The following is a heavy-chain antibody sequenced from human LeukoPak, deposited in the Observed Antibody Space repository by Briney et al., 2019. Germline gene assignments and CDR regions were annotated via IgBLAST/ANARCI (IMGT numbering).Heavy chain of an antibody. Sequence: GGSLRLSCAASGFTFSSSAMSWVRQAPGKGLEWVSAISNNGGYTYYADSVQGRFAISRDNSKSTLCLQMNNLRAEDTAIYSCARSPLATCTGVKCYPLDYWGQGTLVTVSS. CDR1: GFTFSSSA. CDR2: ISNNGGYT. D-gene: IGHD2-8*02. CDR3: ARSPLATCTGVKCYPLDY. J-gene: IGHJ4*02. V-gene: IGHV3-23*01.